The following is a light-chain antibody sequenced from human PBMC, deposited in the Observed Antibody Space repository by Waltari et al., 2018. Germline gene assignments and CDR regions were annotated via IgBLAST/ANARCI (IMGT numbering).Light chain of an antibody. Sequence: DIQRTQSHSTVSASVVDRATIACRASHPINNWLGGYQQKSGKDPKLLIYKASILEGGVPSRFSAGGSGTEFTLTLSSLHPDDFASYYCQQYNGYPWTFGQGTKVEIK. J-gene: IGKJ1*01. CDR1: HPINNW. CDR3: QQYNGYPWT. CDR2: KAS. V-gene: IGKV1-5*03.